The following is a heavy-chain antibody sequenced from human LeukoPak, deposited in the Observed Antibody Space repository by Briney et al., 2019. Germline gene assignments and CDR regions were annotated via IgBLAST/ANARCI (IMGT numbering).Heavy chain of an antibody. Sequence: PGGSLRLSCAASGFSFSSYGIHWVRQAPGKGLEWVAVISSDGSNKYYADSVKCRFTISRDNSKNTLYLQMNSLRAEDTAVYYCAKDHGPYYGSGSYLLYWGQGTLVTVSS. D-gene: IGHD3-10*01. CDR3: AKDHGPYYGSGSYLLY. J-gene: IGHJ4*02. CDR2: ISSDGSNK. V-gene: IGHV3-30*18. CDR1: GFSFSSYG.